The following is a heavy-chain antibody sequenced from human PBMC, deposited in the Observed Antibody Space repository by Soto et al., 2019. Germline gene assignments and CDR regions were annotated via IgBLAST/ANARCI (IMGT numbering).Heavy chain of an antibody. J-gene: IGHJ4*02. V-gene: IGHV5-10-1*01. D-gene: IGHD3-22*01. Sequence: PGESLKMSCMGSGYSFAGYWITWVRQKPGKGLEWMGRIDPSDSQTYYSPSFRGHVTISATKSITTVFLQWSSLRASDTAMYYCARQIYDSDTGPNFQYYFDSWGQGTPVTVS. CDR2: IDPSDSQT. CDR1: GYSFAGYW. CDR3: ARQIYDSDTGPNFQYYFDS.